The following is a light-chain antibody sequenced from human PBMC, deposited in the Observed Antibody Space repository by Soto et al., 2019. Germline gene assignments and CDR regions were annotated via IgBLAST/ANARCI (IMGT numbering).Light chain of an antibody. CDR2: DAS. CDR1: QSVSSY. V-gene: IGKV3-11*01. CDR3: QQYSSSGT. J-gene: IGKJ1*01. Sequence: EIVLTQSPATLSLSPAERATLSCRASQSVSSYLAWYQQKPGQAPRLLIYDASNRATGIPARFSGSGSGTDFTLTISRLEPEDFAVYYCQQYSSSGTFGQGTKVDIK.